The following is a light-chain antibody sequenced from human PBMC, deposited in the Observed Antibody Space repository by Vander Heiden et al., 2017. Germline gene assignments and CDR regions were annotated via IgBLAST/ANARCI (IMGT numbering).Light chain of an antibody. J-gene: IGKJ1*01. V-gene: IGKV1-8*01. CDR2: AAS. CDR1: QGISSY. Sequence: AIRMTQSPSSFSASTGDRVTITCRASQGISSYLAWYQQKPVKAPKLLIYAASTLQSGVPSRFSGSGSGTDFTLTISCLQSEDFATYYCQQYYSYPLTFGQWTKVEIK. CDR3: QQYYSYPLT.